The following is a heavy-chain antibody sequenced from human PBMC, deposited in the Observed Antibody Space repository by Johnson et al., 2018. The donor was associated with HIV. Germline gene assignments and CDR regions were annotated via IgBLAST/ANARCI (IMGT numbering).Heavy chain of an antibody. Sequence: QVQLVESGGGVVQPGRSLRLSCVASGFTFSYYGMHWVRQAPGKGLEWVAVIWYDGSNKYSADSVRGRFTITRDNSKNTLYLQMNSLRAEDTAVYYCAKSGARGGNPDDAFDIWGQGTMVTVSS. D-gene: IGHD4-23*01. J-gene: IGHJ3*02. CDR3: AKSGARGGNPDDAFDI. CDR1: GFTFSYYG. V-gene: IGHV3-33*06. CDR2: IWYDGSNK.